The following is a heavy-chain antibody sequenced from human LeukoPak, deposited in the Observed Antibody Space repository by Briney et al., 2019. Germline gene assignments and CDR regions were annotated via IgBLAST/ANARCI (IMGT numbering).Heavy chain of an antibody. CDR3: ARRSIAARPGYNWFDL. Sequence: GESLKISCKGSGYSFTSYWIGWVRQMPGKGLAWMGIIYPGDSDTRYSPSFQGQVTISADKSISTAYLQWSSLKASDTAMYYCARRSIAARPGYNWFDLWGQGTLVTVSS. CDR2: IYPGDSDT. V-gene: IGHV5-51*01. D-gene: IGHD6-6*01. CDR1: GYSFTSYW. J-gene: IGHJ5*02.